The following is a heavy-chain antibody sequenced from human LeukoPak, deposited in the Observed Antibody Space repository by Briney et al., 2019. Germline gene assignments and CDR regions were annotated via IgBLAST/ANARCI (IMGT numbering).Heavy chain of an antibody. J-gene: IGHJ4*02. V-gene: IGHV1-69*04. D-gene: IGHD5-12*01. CDR1: GGTFSSYA. CDR3: ARGWAVATDDHFDY. CDR2: IIPILGIA. Sequence: SVKVSCKASGGTFSSYAISWVRQAPGQVLEWMGRIIPILGIANYAQKFQGRVTITADKSTSTAYMELSSLRSEDTAVYYCARGWAVATDDHFDYWGQGTLVTVSS.